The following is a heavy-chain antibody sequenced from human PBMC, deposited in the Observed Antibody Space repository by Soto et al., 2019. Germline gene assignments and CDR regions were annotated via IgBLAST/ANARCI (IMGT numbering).Heavy chain of an antibody. Sequence: EVQLVESGGGLVKPGGSLRLSCAASGFTFSSYSMNWVRQAPGKGLEWVSSISSSSSYIYYADSVKGRFTISRDNAKNSLYLQMNSLRAEDTAVYYCARGTQLGLLWNYYGMDVWGQGTTVTVSS. CDR2: ISSSSSYI. J-gene: IGHJ6*02. CDR3: ARGTQLGLLWNYYGMDV. D-gene: IGHD2-2*01. CDR1: GFTFSSYS. V-gene: IGHV3-21*01.